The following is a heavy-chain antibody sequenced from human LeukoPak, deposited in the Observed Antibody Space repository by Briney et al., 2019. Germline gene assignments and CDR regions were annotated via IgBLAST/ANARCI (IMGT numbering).Heavy chain of an antibody. V-gene: IGHV4-30-4*01. CDR3: ARGIAASGTTSLYYFDY. CDR2: IYYSGST. J-gene: IGHJ4*02. D-gene: IGHD6-13*01. CDR1: GGSISSGDYY. Sequence: SQTLSLTCTVSGGSISSGDYYWSWIRQPPGKGLEWIGYIYYSGSTYYNPSLKSRVTISVDTSKNQFSLKLSSVTAADTAVYYCARGIAASGTTSLYYFDYWGQGTLVTVSS.